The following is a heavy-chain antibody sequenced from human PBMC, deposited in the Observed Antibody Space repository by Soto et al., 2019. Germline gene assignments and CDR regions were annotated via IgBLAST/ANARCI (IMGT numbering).Heavy chain of an antibody. V-gene: IGHV2-26*01. D-gene: IGHD3-22*01. CDR2: ILSSDEK. CDR1: GFSLRNARMG. Sequence: KESGPVLVKPTETLTLTCTVSGFSLRNARMGVSWIRQPPGKALEWLAHILSSDEKSYNTSLKGRVTLSKDTSKSQVVLTMTYVDPVDTATYFCARMLAVNYYYCYVDVWGEGTTVTVSS. J-gene: IGHJ6*03. CDR3: ARMLAVNYYYCYVDV.